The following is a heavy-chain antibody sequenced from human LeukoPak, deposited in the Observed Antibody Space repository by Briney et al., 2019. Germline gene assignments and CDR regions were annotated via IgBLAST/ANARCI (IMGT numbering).Heavy chain of an antibody. CDR2: IHVGGTT. V-gene: IGHV4-4*07. D-gene: IGHD2-15*01. CDR1: GGSRGNDY. Sequence: SETLSLTCTVSGGSRGNDYWSWIRQPAGKGLEWIGRIHVGGTTNYNPSFNSRLTISLDKSKNQFSLKLSSVTAADTAVYYCARDDQLGYCSGGTCNPHYFYYMDVWGKGTTVTVSS. CDR3: ARDDQLGYCSGGTCNPHYFYYMDV. J-gene: IGHJ6*03.